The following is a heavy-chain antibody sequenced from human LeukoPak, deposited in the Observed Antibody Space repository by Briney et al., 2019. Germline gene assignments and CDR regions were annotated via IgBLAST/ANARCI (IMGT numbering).Heavy chain of an antibody. V-gene: IGHV3-11*03. D-gene: IGHD5-12*01. CDR2: ISDSSSYT. J-gene: IGHJ4*02. CDR1: GFTFSDYY. CDR3: ARRYTGYGILDY. Sequence: GGPLRLSCAASGFTFSDYYMSWIRQAPGKGLEWVSYISDSSSYTDYADSVKGRFTISRDNSKNSLYLQMNSLRAEDTAVYYCARRYTGYGILDYWGQGTLVTVSS.